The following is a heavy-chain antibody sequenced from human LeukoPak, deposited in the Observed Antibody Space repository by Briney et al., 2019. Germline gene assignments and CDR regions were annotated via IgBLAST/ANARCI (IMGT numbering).Heavy chain of an antibody. CDR2: ISHDGNNE. Sequence: GGSLRLSCAASGFTFSSYGMNWVRQAPGKGLEWVTLISHDGNNEYYADSVKGRFATSRDDSKNTLYLQMNSLRAEDTAVYYCARDSGGYYYGMDVWGQGTTVTVSS. CDR3: ARDSGGYYYGMDV. CDR1: GFTFSSYG. D-gene: IGHD3-10*01. V-gene: IGHV3-30*03. J-gene: IGHJ6*02.